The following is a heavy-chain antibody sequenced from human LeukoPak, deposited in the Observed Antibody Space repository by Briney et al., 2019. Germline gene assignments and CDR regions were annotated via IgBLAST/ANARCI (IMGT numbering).Heavy chain of an antibody. CDR2: IKPSGGST. V-gene: IGHV1-46*01. D-gene: IGHD3-10*01. J-gene: IGHJ4*02. Sequence: ASVKVSCKASGYTFTSYYMHWVRQAPGQGLEWMGIIKPSGGSTSYAQKFQGRVTMTRDTSTSTVYMELSSLRSEDTAVYYCARSLAVRGVIITSPGYWGQGTLVTVSS. CDR3: ARSLAVRGVIITSPGY. CDR1: GYTFTSYY.